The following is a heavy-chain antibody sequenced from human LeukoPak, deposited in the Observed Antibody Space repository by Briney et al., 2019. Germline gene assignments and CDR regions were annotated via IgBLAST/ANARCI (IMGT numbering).Heavy chain of an antibody. CDR1: GFTFSSYS. CDR3: ARSFFFGYGTGDY. CDR2: ITTSGSTI. J-gene: IGHJ4*02. D-gene: IGHD1-1*01. V-gene: IGHV3-48*04. Sequence: WGSLRLSCAASGFTFSSYSMNWVRQVPGKGLEWVSYITTSGSTIYYADSVKGRFTISRDNAKNSLYLQMNSLRAEDTAVYYCARSFFFGYGTGDYWGQGTLVTVSS.